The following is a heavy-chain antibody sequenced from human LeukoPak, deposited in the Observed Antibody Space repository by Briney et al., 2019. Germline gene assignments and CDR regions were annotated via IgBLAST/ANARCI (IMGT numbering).Heavy chain of an antibody. V-gene: IGHV3-74*01. Sequence: GGSLRLSCAASGFTFSSYDMHWVRQAPGKGLVWVSRINGDGSSTNYADSVKGRFTISRDNANNALYLQMNSLRAEDTAVYYCVRAFDYWGQGALVTVSS. CDR3: VRAFDY. CDR2: INGDGSST. J-gene: IGHJ4*02. CDR1: GFTFSSYD.